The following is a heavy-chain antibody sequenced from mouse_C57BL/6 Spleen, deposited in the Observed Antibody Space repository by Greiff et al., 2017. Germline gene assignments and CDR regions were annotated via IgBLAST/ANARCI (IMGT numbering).Heavy chain of an antibody. CDR2: IDPETGGT. CDR1: GYTFPDYE. Sequence: VQLQQSGAELVRPGASVTLSCKASGYTFPDYEMHWVKQTPVHGLEWIGAIDPETGGTAYNQKFQGKAILTADKSSSTAYMELRSLTSGDSAVYYCTRPSTGTSFDYWGQGTTLTVAS. J-gene: IGHJ2*01. CDR3: TRPSTGTSFDY. D-gene: IGHD4-1*02. V-gene: IGHV1-15*01.